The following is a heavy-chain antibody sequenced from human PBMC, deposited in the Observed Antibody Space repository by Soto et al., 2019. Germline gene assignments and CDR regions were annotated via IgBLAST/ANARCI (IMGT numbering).Heavy chain of an antibody. V-gene: IGHV3-53*02. CDR1: GFTVSSNY. D-gene: IGHD2-21*02. CDR2: IYSGGST. Sequence: EVQLVETGGGLIQPGGSLRLSCAASGFTVSSNYMSWVRQAPGKGLECVSVIYSGGSTYYADSVKGRFTISRDNSKNTLYLQMNSLIAEDTAVYYCASAPRVTLVWFDPWGQGTLVTVSS. J-gene: IGHJ5*02. CDR3: ASAPRVTLVWFDP.